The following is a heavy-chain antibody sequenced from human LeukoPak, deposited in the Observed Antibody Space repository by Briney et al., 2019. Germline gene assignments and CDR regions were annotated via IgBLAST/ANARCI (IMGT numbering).Heavy chain of an antibody. CDR2: IYYSGST. CDR3: ARDGDFWSGYYTGS. J-gene: IGHJ5*02. V-gene: IGHV4-30-4*08. Sequence: SQTLSLTCTVSGGSISSGDYYWSWIRQPPGKGLEWIGYIYYSGSTYYNPSLKSRVTISVDTSKNQFSLKLSSVTAADTAVYYCARDGDFWSGYYTGSWGQGTLVTVSS. D-gene: IGHD3-3*01. CDR1: GGSISSGDYY.